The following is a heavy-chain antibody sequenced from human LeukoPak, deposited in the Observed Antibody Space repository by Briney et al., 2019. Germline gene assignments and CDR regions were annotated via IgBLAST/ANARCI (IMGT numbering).Heavy chain of an antibody. CDR2: ISSSGSTI. CDR1: GFTFSDYY. V-gene: IGHV3-11*01. J-gene: IGHJ6*03. D-gene: IGHD2-2*01. Sequence: PGGSLRLSCAASGFTFSDYYMSWIRQAPGKGLEWVSYISSSGSTIYYADSVKGRFTISRDNAKNSLYLQMNSLRAEDTAVYYCARVYQLLYYYYHYMDVWGKGTTVTVSS. CDR3: ARVYQLLYYYYHYMDV.